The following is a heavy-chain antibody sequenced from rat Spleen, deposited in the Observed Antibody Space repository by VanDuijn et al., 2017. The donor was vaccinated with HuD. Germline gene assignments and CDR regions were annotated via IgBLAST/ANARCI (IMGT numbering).Heavy chain of an antibody. D-gene: IGHD1-1*01. CDR1: GFTFSNYG. Sequence: EVQLVESGGGLVQPGRSMKLSCAASGFTFSNYGMAWVRQAPKKGLEWVASISLGGGNTYSRDSVRGRFTASRDNAKSSLYLQMDSLRSEDTATYYCARRYYSGFDYWGQGVMVTVSS. CDR3: ARRYYSGFDY. J-gene: IGHJ2*01. CDR2: ISLGGGNT. V-gene: IGHV5-25*01.